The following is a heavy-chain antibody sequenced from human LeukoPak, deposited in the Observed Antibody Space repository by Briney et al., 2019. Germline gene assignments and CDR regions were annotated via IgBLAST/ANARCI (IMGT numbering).Heavy chain of an antibody. CDR1: GYAFTGYY. V-gene: IGHV1-2*02. D-gene: IGHD6-13*01. CDR2: INPNSGGA. CDR3: ARSSPPTYYHFYYYMDV. Sequence: ASVKVSCKASGYAFTGYYMHWVRQAPGQGLEWMGWINPNSGGAKYAQNFQGRVIMTTDTSISTAYMELSSLRSDDTAVYYCARSSPPTYYHFYYYMDVWGKGSTVTVSS. J-gene: IGHJ6*03.